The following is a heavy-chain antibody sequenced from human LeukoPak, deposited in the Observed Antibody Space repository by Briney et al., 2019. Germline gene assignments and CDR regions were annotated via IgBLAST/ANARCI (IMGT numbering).Heavy chain of an antibody. CDR3: ATTASHFDY. Sequence: SETLSLTCTVSGGSISSSSYYWGWIRQPPGKGLEWIGSIYYSGSTYCNPSLKSRVTISVDTSKNQFSLKLSPVTAADTAVYYSATTASHFDYWGQGTLVTVSS. V-gene: IGHV4-39*01. CDR1: GGSISSSSYY. J-gene: IGHJ4*02. CDR2: IYYSGST.